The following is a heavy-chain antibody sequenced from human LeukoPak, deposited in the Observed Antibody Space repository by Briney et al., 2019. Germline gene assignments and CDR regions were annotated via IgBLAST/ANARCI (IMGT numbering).Heavy chain of an antibody. Sequence: SETLSLTCTVSGGSISSSSYYWGWIRQPPGKGLEWIGSIYYSGSTYYNPSLKSRVTISVDTSKNQFSLKLSSVTAADTAVYYCASIRLGYCSGGSCHYYFDYWGQGTLVTVSS. CDR2: IYYSGST. D-gene: IGHD2-15*01. J-gene: IGHJ4*02. CDR3: ASIRLGYCSGGSCHYYFDY. V-gene: IGHV4-39*01. CDR1: GGSISSSSYY.